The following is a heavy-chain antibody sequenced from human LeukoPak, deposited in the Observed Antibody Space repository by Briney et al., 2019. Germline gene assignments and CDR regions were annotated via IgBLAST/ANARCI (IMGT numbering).Heavy chain of an antibody. J-gene: IGHJ4*02. CDR2: IASDGSST. Sequence: GGSLRLSCAASGFTLSSYWMNWVRQAPGKGLVWVSRIASDGSSTTYADSVKGRFSISRDNAKNTLYLQMNSLRVEDTAVYYCARGRPHGNDYWGQGTLVTVSS. V-gene: IGHV3-74*01. D-gene: IGHD4-23*01. CDR1: GFTLSSYW. CDR3: ARGRPHGNDY.